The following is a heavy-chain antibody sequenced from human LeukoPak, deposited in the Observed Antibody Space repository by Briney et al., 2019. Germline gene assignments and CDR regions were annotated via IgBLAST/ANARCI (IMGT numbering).Heavy chain of an antibody. CDR2: IIPIFGTA. V-gene: IGHV1-69*13. CDR3: ARAKGNYYDSSGYYYN. Sequence: SVKVSCKASGGTFSSYAISWVRQAPGQGLEWMGGIIPIFGTANYAQKFQGRVTITADESTSTAYMELSSLRSVDTAVYYCARAKGNYYDSSGYYYNWGQGTLVTVSS. J-gene: IGHJ4*02. CDR1: GGTFSSYA. D-gene: IGHD3-22*01.